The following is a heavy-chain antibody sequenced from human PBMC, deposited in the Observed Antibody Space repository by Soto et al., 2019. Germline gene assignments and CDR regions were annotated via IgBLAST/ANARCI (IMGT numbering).Heavy chain of an antibody. Sequence: SLKIYCAASGISFDDYAMNWVWQPPGKGLEWVSGISWNSGTIGYADSVKGRFTISRDNAKNSLYLQMNSLRAEDTALYYCAKSTGGTANGMGVWGQGTTVTVSS. CDR1: GISFDDYA. CDR2: ISWNSGTI. V-gene: IGHV3-9*01. D-gene: IGHD2-8*02. CDR3: AKSTGGTANGMGV. J-gene: IGHJ6*02.